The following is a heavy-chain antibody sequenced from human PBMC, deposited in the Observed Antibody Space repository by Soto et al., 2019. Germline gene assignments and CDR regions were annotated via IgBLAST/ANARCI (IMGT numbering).Heavy chain of an antibody. CDR3: VRAGKTPSHPLAS. V-gene: IGHV3-53*01. Sequence: GGSVRLSCEISGPNVGYSFLIWIRQGPGGGLEWVSALYIGDSAYYADSVKGRFTISRDKTKNTLYLQMGSLRDNDTAVYYCVRAGKTPSHPLASWGQGTLVTFSS. D-gene: IGHD6-13*01. J-gene: IGHJ4*02. CDR1: GPNVGYSF. CDR2: LYIGDSA.